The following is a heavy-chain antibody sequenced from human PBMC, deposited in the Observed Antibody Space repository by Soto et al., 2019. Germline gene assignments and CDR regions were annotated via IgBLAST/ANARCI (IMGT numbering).Heavy chain of an antibody. CDR3: ARLPKGSLVTA. D-gene: IGHD2-21*02. J-gene: IGHJ4*02. V-gene: IGHV3-48*02. CDR1: GFRFSDHS. Sequence: LVESGGGLVYPGGSLRLSCEGSGFRFSDHSMNWVRQAPGKGLRWISYISSNSDITYYADSVKGRFTVSRDNANNALFLQMNSLRDDDTATYYCARLPKGSLVTAWGQGARVTVSS. CDR2: ISSNSDIT.